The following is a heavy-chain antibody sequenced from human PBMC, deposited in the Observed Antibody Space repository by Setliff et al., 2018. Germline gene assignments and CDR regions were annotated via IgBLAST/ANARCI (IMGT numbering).Heavy chain of an antibody. V-gene: IGHV5-51*01. CDR1: GYSFANSW. J-gene: IGHJ4*02. CDR3: ARDSNYEGAYDY. Sequence: LGESLKISCKGSGYSFANSWIAWVRQMPGKGLEWMGVIYAGDSDTRYRPSFQGQVTISVDKSISTAYLQWSSLKASDTAMYYCARDSNYEGAYDYWGQGTLVTVSS. D-gene: IGHD4-4*01. CDR2: IYAGDSDT.